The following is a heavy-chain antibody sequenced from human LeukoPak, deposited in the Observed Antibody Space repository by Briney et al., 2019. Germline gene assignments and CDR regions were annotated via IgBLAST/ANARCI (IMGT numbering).Heavy chain of an antibody. CDR1: GYSISSGYY. J-gene: IGHJ6*03. CDR2: IYHSGST. CDR3: ARGGSSYDYYYYYMDV. V-gene: IGHV4-38-2*02. D-gene: IGHD6-6*01. Sequence: PSETLSLTCTVSGYSISSGYYWGWIRQPPGKGLEWIGSIYHSGSTYYNPSLKSRVTISVDTSKDQFSLKLSSVTAADTAVYYCARGGSSYDYYYYYMDVWGKGTTVTVSS.